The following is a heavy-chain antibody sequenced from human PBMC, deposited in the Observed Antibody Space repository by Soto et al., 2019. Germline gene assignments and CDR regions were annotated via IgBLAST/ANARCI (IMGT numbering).Heavy chain of an antibody. J-gene: IGHJ5*02. V-gene: IGHV1-8*01. D-gene: IGHD2-15*01. CDR3: ARGSCSGGSCYSVWFDP. CDR2: MNPNSGNT. CDR1: GYTFTSYY. Sequence: ASVEVSCKASGYTFTSYYINWVLQATGQGLEWMGWMNPNSGNTGYAQKFQGRVTMTRNTSISTAYMELSSLRSEDTAVYYCARGSCSGGSCYSVWFDPWGQGTLVTAPQ.